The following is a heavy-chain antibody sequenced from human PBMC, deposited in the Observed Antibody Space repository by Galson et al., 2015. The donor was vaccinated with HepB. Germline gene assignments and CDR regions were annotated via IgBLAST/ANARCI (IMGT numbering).Heavy chain of an antibody. CDR3: AYGSDV. V-gene: IGHV6-1*01. CDR2: TYFRSKWHN. Sequence: CAISGDSVASNSAVWNWIRQSPSRGLEWLGRTYFRSKWHNDYGISVKSRISINADTSQNQFSLHLSSVTPGDTAVYYCAYGSDVWGQGTTVIVSS. CDR1: GDSVASNSAV. J-gene: IGHJ6*02.